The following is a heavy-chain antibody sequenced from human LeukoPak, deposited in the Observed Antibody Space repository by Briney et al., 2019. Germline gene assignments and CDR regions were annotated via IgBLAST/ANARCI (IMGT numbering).Heavy chain of an antibody. V-gene: IGHV1-2*02. CDR3: ARAGLWFDYYGSGSYHPGYYYGMDV. CDR2: INPNSDVT. J-gene: IGHJ6*02. Sequence: ASVKVSCKASGYTFTGYYIHWVRQAPGQGLEWMGWINPNSDVTNFAQKFQGRVTMTRDTSISTAYMALSRLTSDDMAVYYCARAGLWFDYYGSGSYHPGYYYGMDVWGQGTTVTVSS. CDR1: GYTFTGYY. D-gene: IGHD3-10*01.